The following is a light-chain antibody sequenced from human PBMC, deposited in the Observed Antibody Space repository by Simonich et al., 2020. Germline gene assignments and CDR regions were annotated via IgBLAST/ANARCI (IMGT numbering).Light chain of an antibody. CDR3: QQRSNWPPYT. V-gene: IGKV3-11*01. CDR1: KSVSSY. CDR2: DAS. Sequence: EIVLTQSPATLSLSPGERATLSCRASKSVSSYLAWDQQKPGQAPRLLIYDASNRAAGIPARFSGSGSGTDLTLTISSLEPEDFAVYYCQQRSNWPPYTFGQGTKLEIK. J-gene: IGKJ2*01.